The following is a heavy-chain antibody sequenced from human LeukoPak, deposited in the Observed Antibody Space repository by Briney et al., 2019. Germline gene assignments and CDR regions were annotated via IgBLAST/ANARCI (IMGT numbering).Heavy chain of an antibody. CDR1: GFTFSSYA. J-gene: IGHJ4*02. Sequence: GGSLRLPCAASGFTFSSYAMHWVRQAPGKGLEWVAVISYDGSNKYYADSVKGRFTISRDNSKNTLYLQMNSLRAEDTAVYYCARETWSDDYGDYPDYWGQGTLVTVSS. CDR3: ARETWSDDYGDYPDY. V-gene: IGHV3-30-3*01. D-gene: IGHD4-17*01. CDR2: ISYDGSNK.